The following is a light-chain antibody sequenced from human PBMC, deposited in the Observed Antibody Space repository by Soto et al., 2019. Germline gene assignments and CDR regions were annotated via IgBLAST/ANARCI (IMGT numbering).Light chain of an antibody. J-gene: IGLJ2*01. V-gene: IGLV2-23*01. CDR2: EGT. CDR1: STDFENYNL. CDR3: SSYAGSSARVV. Sequence: SALTQPASVSGSPGQSITISCTRSSTDFENYNLVSWYQHCPDKATKLIIFEGTKRPSEISDRFSGSESDTTASLIISGLQPEDEAVYYCSSYAGSSARVVFGGGTKLTVL.